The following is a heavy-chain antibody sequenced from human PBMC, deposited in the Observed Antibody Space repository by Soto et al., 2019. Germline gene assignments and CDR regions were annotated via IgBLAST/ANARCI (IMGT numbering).Heavy chain of an antibody. J-gene: IGHJ5*02. CDR3: ARGRGALTVVSNWFDP. D-gene: IGHD2-15*01. CDR2: INWNGGVT. Sequence: GGSLRLSCEGFGFNFEDYAMHWIRQAPGKGLEWVSGINWNGGVTGYADSVKGRFTVSRDNANNSLHLEMSSLKTEDTALYYCARGRGALTVVSNWFDPWGQGTLVTVSS. CDR1: GFNFEDYA. V-gene: IGHV3-9*01.